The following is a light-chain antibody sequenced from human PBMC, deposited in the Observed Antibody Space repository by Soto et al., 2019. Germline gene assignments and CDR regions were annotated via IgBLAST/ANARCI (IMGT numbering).Light chain of an antibody. CDR1: QGIRNY. J-gene: IGKJ5*01. V-gene: IGKV1-9*01. CDR3: QQRNRYPVT. Sequence: IQLTQFPSSLSASIGDRVTITCRASQGIRNYLAWYQQKPGKAPILLIYDSSTLLSGVPSRFGGSGSGTDFTLTICSLQPEDYATYYCQQRNRYPVTFGQGTRLEIK. CDR2: DSS.